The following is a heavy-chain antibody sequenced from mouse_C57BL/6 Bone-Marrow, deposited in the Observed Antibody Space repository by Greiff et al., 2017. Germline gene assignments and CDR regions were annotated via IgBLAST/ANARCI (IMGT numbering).Heavy chain of an antibody. CDR1: GYTFTSYW. CDR2: IYPGSGST. Sequence: VQLQQPGAELVKPGASVKMSCKASGYTFTSYWITWVKQRPGQGLEWIGDIYPGSGSTNYNEKFKRKATLTVDTSSSTAYMQLSSLTSEDSAVYYCARGYYRDYYAMDYWGQGTSVTVSS. V-gene: IGHV1-55*01. J-gene: IGHJ4*01. CDR3: ARGYYRDYYAMDY. D-gene: IGHD2-3*01.